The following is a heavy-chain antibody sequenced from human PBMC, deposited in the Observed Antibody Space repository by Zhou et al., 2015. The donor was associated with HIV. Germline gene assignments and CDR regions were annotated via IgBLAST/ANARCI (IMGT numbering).Heavy chain of an antibody. D-gene: IGHD3-22*01. V-gene: IGHV1-69*01. CDR1: GGTFNTYE. CDR2: IIPIFGTP. J-gene: IGHJ4*02. CDR3: ARDVPSYYFDSSGHQIMAVY. Sequence: QVQLVQSGAEVKKPGSSVKVSCKASGGTFNTYEISWVRQAPGQGLVWMGGIIPIFGTPNYAQKFLGRVTITADQTTKTAYMELSSLRSEDTAVYYCARDVPSYYFDSSGHQIMAVYWGQGTLVIVSS.